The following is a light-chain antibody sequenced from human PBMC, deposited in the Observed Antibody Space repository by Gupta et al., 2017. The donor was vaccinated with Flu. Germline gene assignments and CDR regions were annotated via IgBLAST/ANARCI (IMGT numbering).Light chain of an antibody. CDR1: SSDVGSYNL. CDR2: EGS. J-gene: IGLJ1*01. V-gene: IGLV2-23*01. CDR3: CSYAGSSTPHYV. Sequence: QSALTQPASVSGSPGQSITISCTGTSSDVGSYNLVSWYQQHPGKAPKLMIYEGSKRPSGVSNRFSGSKSRNTASLTISGLQAEDEADYYCCSYAGSSTPHYVFGTGTKVTVL.